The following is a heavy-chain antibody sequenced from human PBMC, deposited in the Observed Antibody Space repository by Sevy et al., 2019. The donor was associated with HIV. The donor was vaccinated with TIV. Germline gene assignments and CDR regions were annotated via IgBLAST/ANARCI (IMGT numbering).Heavy chain of an antibody. J-gene: IGHJ3*02. D-gene: IGHD3-22*01. CDR1: GFTFSNAW. CDR3: TADAAGIVVVITGDAFDI. V-gene: IGHV3-15*01. Sequence: GGSLRLSCAASGFTFSNAWMSWVRKAPGKGLEWVGRIKSKTDGGTTDDAATVKGRFTTSRDDSKNTLYLQMNSLKTRDTSVDYCTADAAGIVVVITGDAFDIWGQGTMVTVSS. CDR2: IKSKTDGGTT.